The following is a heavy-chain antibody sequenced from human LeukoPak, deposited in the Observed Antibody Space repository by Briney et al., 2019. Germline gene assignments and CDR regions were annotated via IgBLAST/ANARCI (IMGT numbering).Heavy chain of an antibody. CDR2: IRSKAYGGTT. V-gene: IGHV3-49*03. J-gene: IGHJ4*02. Sequence: PGGSLRLSCTASGFTFGDYAMSWFRQAPGKGLEWVGFIRSKAYGGTTEYAASVKGRFTISRDDSKSIAYLQMNSLKTEDTAVYYCTRAHGSGSYFRLDYWGQGTLVTVSS. CDR3: TRAHGSGSYFRLDY. D-gene: IGHD3-10*01. CDR1: GFTFGDYA.